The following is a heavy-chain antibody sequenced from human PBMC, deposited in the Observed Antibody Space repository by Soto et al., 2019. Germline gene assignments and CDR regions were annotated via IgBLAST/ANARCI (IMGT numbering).Heavy chain of an antibody. D-gene: IGHD4-17*01. J-gene: IGHJ4*02. Sequence: SETLSLTCAVSGGSFTSNNWWTWVRQPPGQGLEWIGEIYRTGSTNYNPSLKSRVNISLDKSENQFSLKVTSLTAADTAVYYCAKDTKGRTTVITGFDYWGQGTLVTVSS. V-gene: IGHV4-4*02. CDR1: GGSFTSNNW. CDR2: IYRTGST. CDR3: AKDTKGRTTVITGFDY.